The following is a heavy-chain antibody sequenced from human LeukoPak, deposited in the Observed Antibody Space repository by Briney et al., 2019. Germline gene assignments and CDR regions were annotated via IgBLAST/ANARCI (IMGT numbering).Heavy chain of an antibody. CDR3: ARHSSSWYAGYHMDV. D-gene: IGHD6-13*01. J-gene: IGHJ6*03. CDR2: IFYSGST. CDR1: GGSISSYY. V-gene: IGHV4-59*01. Sequence: SETLSLTCTVSGGSISSYYWNWIRQPPGKGLEWIGYIFYSGSTNYNPSLKSRVTISVDTSKNQFSLKLSSVTAADTAVYYCARHSSSWYAGYHMDVWGKGTTVTVSS.